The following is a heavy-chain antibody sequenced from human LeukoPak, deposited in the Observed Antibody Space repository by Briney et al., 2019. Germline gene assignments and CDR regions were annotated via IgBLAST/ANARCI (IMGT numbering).Heavy chain of an antibody. Sequence: GGSLRLSCAASGFTVSRNYMSWDRQVQGKGLEWVSVIYYGSTGIHYADSVKGRFTISRDDSKNTLYLQMDSLRDEDMGVYYCASLRSSSPVQVYWGQGTLVTVSS. D-gene: IGHD6-6*01. J-gene: IGHJ4*02. V-gene: IGHV3-66*01. CDR1: GFTVSRNY. CDR2: IYYGSTGI. CDR3: ASLRSSSPVQVY.